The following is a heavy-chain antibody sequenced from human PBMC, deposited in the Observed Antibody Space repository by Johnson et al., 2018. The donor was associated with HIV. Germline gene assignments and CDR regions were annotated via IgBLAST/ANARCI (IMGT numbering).Heavy chain of an antibody. V-gene: IGHV3-20*04. CDR3: ARKLSYYDITGYYGDAFDI. J-gene: IGHJ3*02. CDR1: GFAFEDYA. CDR2: INWNGGHI. D-gene: IGHD3-22*01. Sequence: VQLVESGGGVLRPGGSLRLRCAGSGFAFEDYAMSWVRQVPEKGLEWVAGINWNGGHIGYADSVKGRFTISRDNAKNSLYLQMNSLRAEDTALYYCARKLSYYDITGYYGDAFDIWGQGTMVTVSS.